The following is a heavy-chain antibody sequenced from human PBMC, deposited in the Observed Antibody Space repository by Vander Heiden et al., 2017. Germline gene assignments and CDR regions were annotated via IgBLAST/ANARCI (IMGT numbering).Heavy chain of an antibody. Sequence: EVQLVQSGAEVKKPGESLKISCKGSGYTFTNYWIGWVRQMPGKSLEWMGIIYPGDSDTKYSPSVRGQVTISADKSISTAYLQWGSLKASDTAMYYCARGDCGSTSCYFDYWGQGTLVTVSS. CDR3: ARGDCGSTSCYFDY. D-gene: IGHD2-2*01. J-gene: IGHJ4*02. V-gene: IGHV5-51*01. CDR2: IYPGDSDT. CDR1: GYTFTNYW.